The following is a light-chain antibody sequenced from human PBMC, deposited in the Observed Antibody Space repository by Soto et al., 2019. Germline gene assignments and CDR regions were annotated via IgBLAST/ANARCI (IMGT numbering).Light chain of an antibody. CDR3: QVWHSSTDNYV. CDR1: NIGSKS. J-gene: IGLJ1*01. Sequence: SYALTQPPSVSVAPGQTATITCGGDNIGSKSVHCYQQKPGQAPVLVVHDDRDRPSGIPERFSGSNSGKTATLTITRVEAGDEADYYCQVWHSSTDNYVFGIGTKVTVL. CDR2: DDR. V-gene: IGLV3-21*02.